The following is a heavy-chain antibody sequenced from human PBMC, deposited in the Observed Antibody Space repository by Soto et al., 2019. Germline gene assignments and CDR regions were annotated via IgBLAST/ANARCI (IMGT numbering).Heavy chain of an antibody. Sequence: SETLSLTCTVSGGSISSFYWSWIRQPAGKGLEWIGRIYSGGRNNYNPSLKSRVTMTTDTSTSTAYMELRSLRSDDTAVYYCARVWFGEFLDHWGQGTLVTVSS. CDR1: GGSISSFY. D-gene: IGHD3-10*01. J-gene: IGHJ4*02. CDR2: IYSGGRN. V-gene: IGHV4-4*07. CDR3: ARVWFGEFLDH.